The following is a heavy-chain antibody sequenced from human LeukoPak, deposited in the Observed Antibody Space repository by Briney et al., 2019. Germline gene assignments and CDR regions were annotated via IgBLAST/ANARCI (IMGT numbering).Heavy chain of an antibody. Sequence: GGSLRLSCAASGFTFTSYAMNWVRQAPGKGLEWVAGISGSGGGTNYAESVKGRFTISRDNSKNTLYLQMNSLRAEDTAVYFCAKRGVVIRVILVGFHKEAYYFDSWGQGALVSVSS. J-gene: IGHJ4*02. CDR1: GFTFTSYA. CDR2: ISGSGGGT. D-gene: IGHD3-22*01. CDR3: AKRGVVIRVILVGFHKEAYYFDS. V-gene: IGHV3-23*01.